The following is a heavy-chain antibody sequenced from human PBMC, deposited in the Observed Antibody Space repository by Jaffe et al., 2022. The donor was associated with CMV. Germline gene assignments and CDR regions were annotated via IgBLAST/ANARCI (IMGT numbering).Heavy chain of an antibody. CDR3: AREGETSSWYSDAFDI. J-gene: IGHJ3*02. Sequence: QVQLVESGGGVVQPGRSLRLSCAASGFTFSSYGMHWVRQAPGKGLEWVAVIWYDGSNKYYADSVKGRFTISRDNSKNTLYLQMNSLRAEDTAVYYCAREGETSSWYSDAFDIWGQGTMVTVSS. CDR1: GFTFSSYG. V-gene: IGHV3-33*01. CDR2: IWYDGSNK. D-gene: IGHD6-13*01.